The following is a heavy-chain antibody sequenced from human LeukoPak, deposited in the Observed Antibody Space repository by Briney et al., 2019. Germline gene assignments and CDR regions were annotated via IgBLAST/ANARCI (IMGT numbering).Heavy chain of an antibody. CDR3: ARDAVPRYYYDSSGYYLNWFDP. CDR2: IYYSGST. J-gene: IGHJ5*02. Sequence: SETLSLTCTVSGGSISSYYWSWIRQPPGKGLEWIGYIYYSGSTNYNPSLKSRVTISVDTSKNQFSLKLSSVTAADTAVYYCARDAVPRYYYDSSGYYLNWFDPWGQGTLVTVSS. CDR1: GGSISSYY. V-gene: IGHV4-59*01. D-gene: IGHD3-22*01.